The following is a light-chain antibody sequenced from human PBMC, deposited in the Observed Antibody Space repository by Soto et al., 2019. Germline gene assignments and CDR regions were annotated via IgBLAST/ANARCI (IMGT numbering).Light chain of an antibody. V-gene: IGLV1-40*01. CDR2: GNS. CDR1: SSNIGAGYD. Sequence: QSVLTQPPSVSGAPGQRVTISCTGSSSNIGAGYDVHWYQQLPGTAPKLLIYGNSNRPSGVPDRFSGSKSGTSASLAITGLQAEDEADYYCQSYDSSLSALYVVGTGTKVTVL. CDR3: QSYDSSLSALYV. J-gene: IGLJ1*01.